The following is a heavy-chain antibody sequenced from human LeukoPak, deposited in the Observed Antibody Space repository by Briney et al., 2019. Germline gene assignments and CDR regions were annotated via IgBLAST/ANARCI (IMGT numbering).Heavy chain of an antibody. Sequence: SETLSLTCTVSGGSISSYYWSWIRQPPGKGLEGIGYIYYSGSTNYNPSLKSRVTISVDTSKNQFSLKLSSVTAADTAVYYCARQNGGNFYYYYYMDVWGKGTTVTVSS. CDR3: ARQNGGNFYYYYYMDV. CDR2: IYYSGST. V-gene: IGHV4-59*08. CDR1: GGSISSYY. J-gene: IGHJ6*03. D-gene: IGHD4-23*01.